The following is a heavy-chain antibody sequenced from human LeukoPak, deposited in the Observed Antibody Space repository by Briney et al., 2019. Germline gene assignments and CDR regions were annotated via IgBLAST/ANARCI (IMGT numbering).Heavy chain of an antibody. CDR1: GFTFSSYG. CDR2: ISYDGSNK. J-gene: IGHJ4*02. CDR3: ARVRIAARPDPGYFDY. Sequence: GGSLRLSCAASGFTFSSYGMQWVRQAPGKGLEWVAVISYDGSNKYYADSVKGRFTISRDNAKNSLYLQMNSLRAEDTAVYYCARVRIAARPDPGYFDYWGQGTLVTVSS. V-gene: IGHV3-30*03. D-gene: IGHD6-6*01.